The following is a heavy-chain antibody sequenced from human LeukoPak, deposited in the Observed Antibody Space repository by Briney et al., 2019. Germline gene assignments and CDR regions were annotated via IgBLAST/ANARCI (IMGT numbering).Heavy chain of an antibody. D-gene: IGHD6-19*01. Sequence: PGGSLRLSCAASGFTFSRYSMNWVRQAPGKGLEWVSSISISSSYIYYADSVKGRFTISRDNAKNSLFLQMNSLRAEDTAVYYCARLFGSGWPGYFYYAMDVWGQGTTVAVSS. CDR1: GFTFSRYS. CDR3: ARLFGSGWPGYFYYAMDV. V-gene: IGHV3-21*01. J-gene: IGHJ6*02. CDR2: ISISSSYI.